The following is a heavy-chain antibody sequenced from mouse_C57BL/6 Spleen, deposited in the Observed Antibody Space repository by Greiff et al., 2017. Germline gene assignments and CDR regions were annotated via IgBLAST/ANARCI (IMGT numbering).Heavy chain of an antibody. V-gene: IGHV2-3*01. CDR1: GFSLTSYG. CDR2: IWGDGST. J-gene: IGHJ3*01. CDR3: AIIYGYDEACFAY. Sequence: VQLQQSGPGLVAPSQCLSITCTVSGFSLTSYGVSWVRQPPGKGLEWMGVIWGDGSTNYHSAHISRLSISKDNSKSQVFLKLNRLQTDDTATYYCAIIYGYDEACFAYWGQGTLVTVSA. D-gene: IGHD2-2*01.